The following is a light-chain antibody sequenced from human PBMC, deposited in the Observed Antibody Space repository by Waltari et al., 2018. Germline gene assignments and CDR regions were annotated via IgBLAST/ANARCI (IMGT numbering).Light chain of an antibody. Sequence: QSALTQPPSASGSPGQSVPISCTGTSSDVGGFNSVPWYQQHPGKAPKLIIFEVTKRPSGVPDRFSGSKSGNTASLTVSGLQSEDEADYYCSSYGGNNNILFGGGTKLSVL. CDR3: SSYGGNNNIL. CDR2: EVT. J-gene: IGLJ2*01. CDR1: SSDVGGFNS. V-gene: IGLV2-8*01.